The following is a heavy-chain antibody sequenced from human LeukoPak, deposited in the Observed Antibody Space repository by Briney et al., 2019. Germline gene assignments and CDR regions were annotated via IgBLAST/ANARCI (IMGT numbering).Heavy chain of an antibody. D-gene: IGHD1-26*01. J-gene: IGHJ4*02. CDR1: GFTFSNYG. Sequence: GGSLRLSCAASGFTFSNYGMHWVRQAPGKGLEWVASIKQDGSVKYYVDSVKGRFTISRDNAKNSLNLQMNSLRAEDTAVYYCTRTPLVGAIGYWGQGTLVTVSS. CDR2: IKQDGSVK. CDR3: TRTPLVGAIGY. V-gene: IGHV3-7*01.